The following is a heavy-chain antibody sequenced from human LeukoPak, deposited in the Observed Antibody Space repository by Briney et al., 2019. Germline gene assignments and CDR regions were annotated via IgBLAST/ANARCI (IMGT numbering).Heavy chain of an antibody. Sequence: GSLRLSCAASGFTFSSYSMNWVRQPPGKGLEWIGEINHSGSTNYNPSLKSRVTISVDTSKNQFSLKLSSVTAADTAVYYCARSGIAGDYFDYWGQGTLVTVSS. CDR2: INHSGST. J-gene: IGHJ4*02. D-gene: IGHD6-13*01. CDR3: ARSGIAGDYFDY. CDR1: GFTFSSYS. V-gene: IGHV4-34*01.